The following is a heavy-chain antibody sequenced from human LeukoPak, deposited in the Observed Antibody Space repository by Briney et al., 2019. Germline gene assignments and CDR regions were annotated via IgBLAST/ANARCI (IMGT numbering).Heavy chain of an antibody. CDR2: IIPILGIA. CDR3: ARDVGTRTNDY. D-gene: IGHD2-8*01. CDR1: GGTFSSYA. Sequence: SVKVSCKSSGGTFSSYAISWVRQAPGQGLEWLGRIIPILGIANYAQKFQGRVTVTADKSTSTAYVELSSLRSEDTAVYYCARDVGTRTNDYWGQGTLVTVSS. V-gene: IGHV1-69*04. J-gene: IGHJ4*02.